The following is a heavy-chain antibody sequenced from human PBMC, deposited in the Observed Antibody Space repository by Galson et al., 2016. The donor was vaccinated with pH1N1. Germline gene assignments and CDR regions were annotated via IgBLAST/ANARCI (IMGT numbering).Heavy chain of an antibody. CDR1: GFIFSDHW. CDR3: VRAIGAAASF. D-gene: IGHD6-13*01. J-gene: IGHJ4*02. Sequence: SLRLSCAASGFIFSDHWMSWVRQAPDKGLEWVANTNQDGSQKYYVDSVGGRFTISRDNAKNSVSLQMNSLRPDDTGVYYCVRAIGAAASFWGQGTLVTVSS. V-gene: IGHV3-7*01. CDR2: TNQDGSQK.